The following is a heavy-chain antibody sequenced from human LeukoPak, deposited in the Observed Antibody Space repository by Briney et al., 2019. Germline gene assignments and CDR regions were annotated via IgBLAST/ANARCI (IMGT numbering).Heavy chain of an antibody. Sequence: GESLRISCKGSGYSYTNYCIGWVRQIPGKGLERMLRYEPSDSYINHGPAFQGHVSISADKSVSTAYLQWSSLKASDSAMYYCARQPRGTVVFDYWGQGTLVTVSS. CDR2: YEPSDSYI. CDR3: ARQPRGTVVFDY. V-gene: IGHV5-10-1*01. J-gene: IGHJ4*02. CDR1: GYSYTNYC. D-gene: IGHD4-23*01.